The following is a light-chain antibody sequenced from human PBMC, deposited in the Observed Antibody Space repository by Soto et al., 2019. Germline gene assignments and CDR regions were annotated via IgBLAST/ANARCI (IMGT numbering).Light chain of an antibody. CDR3: QQSNNWPYT. CDR2: GAS. J-gene: IGKJ2*01. V-gene: IGKV3-15*01. CDR1: QSVSDN. Sequence: EIVMPQSPATLSVSPGERATLSCRASQSVSDNLAWYQKKPGQAPRLLIYGASTRATGIPARFSGSGSGTEFTLTISSLQSEDFAIYYCQQSNNWPYTFGQGTKVDIK.